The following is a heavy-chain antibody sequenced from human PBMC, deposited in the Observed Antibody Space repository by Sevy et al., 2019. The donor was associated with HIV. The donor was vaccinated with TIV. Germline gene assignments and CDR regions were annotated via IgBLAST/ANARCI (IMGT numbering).Heavy chain of an antibody. D-gene: IGHD4-17*01. CDR1: GFTFSSYA. J-gene: IGHJ5*02. CDR2: ISYDGSNK. Sequence: GGSLGLSCAASGFTFSSYAMHWVRQAPGKGLEWVAVISYDGSNKYYADSVKGRFTISRDNSKNTLYLQMNSLRAEDTAVYYCARDATTVVTYNWFDPWGQGTLVTVSS. CDR3: ARDATTVVTYNWFDP. V-gene: IGHV3-30-3*01.